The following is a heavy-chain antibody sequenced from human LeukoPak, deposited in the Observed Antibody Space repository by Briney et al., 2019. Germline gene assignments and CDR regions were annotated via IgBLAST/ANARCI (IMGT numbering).Heavy chain of an antibody. V-gene: IGHV1-2*06. Sequence: ASVKASCKASGYTFTGYYMHWVRQAPGQGLEWMGRINPNSGGTNYAQKFQGRVTMTRDTSISTAYMELSRLRSDDTAVYYCAREPYYDSSGYYYAQPDDAFDIWGQGTMVTVSS. CDR3: AREPYYDSSGYYYAQPDDAFDI. D-gene: IGHD3-22*01. CDR1: GYTFTGYY. CDR2: INPNSGGT. J-gene: IGHJ3*02.